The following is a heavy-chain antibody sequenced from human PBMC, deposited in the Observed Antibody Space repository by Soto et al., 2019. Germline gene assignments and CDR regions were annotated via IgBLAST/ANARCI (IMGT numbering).Heavy chain of an antibody. J-gene: IGHJ4*02. CDR1: GGTFSSYA. D-gene: IGHD2-15*01. V-gene: IGHV1-69*12. CDR3: ARGKDGYSYFDY. CDR2: IIPIFGTA. Sequence: QVQLVQSGAEVKKPGSSVKVSCKASGGTFSSYAISWVRQAPGQGLEWMGGIIPIFGTANYAQKFQGRVTITADEATRTAYRELSSLRSEDTAGYYCARGKDGYSYFDYWGQGTLVTVSS.